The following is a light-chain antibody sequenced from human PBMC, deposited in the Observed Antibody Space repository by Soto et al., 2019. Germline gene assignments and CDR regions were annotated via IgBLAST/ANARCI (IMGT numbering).Light chain of an antibody. CDR2: DAS. CDR1: QDISNY. V-gene: IGKV1-33*01. CDR3: QQCDNLAYT. Sequence: IQMSQSPSSLSASVGDRVTITCQASQDISNYLNWYQQKPGKAPKLLIYDASNLVTGVPSRFSGSGSGTHFTFTISSLEPEDIATYYCQQCDNLAYTFGQGTRLEIK. J-gene: IGKJ5*01.